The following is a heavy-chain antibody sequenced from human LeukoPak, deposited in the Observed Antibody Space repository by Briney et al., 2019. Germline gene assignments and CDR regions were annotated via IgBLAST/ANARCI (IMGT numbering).Heavy chain of an antibody. D-gene: IGHD3-16*01. CDR2: IHNSGST. Sequence: SETLSLTCTVASDSISTYYWSWIRQPPGKGLEWIGYIHNSGSTSYNPSLKSRLAMSLDTSKNQFSLNLNSVTAADTAVYYCARGIRGAADYWGQGTLVTVSS. V-gene: IGHV4-59*01. CDR1: SDSISTYY. J-gene: IGHJ4*02. CDR3: ARGIRGAADY.